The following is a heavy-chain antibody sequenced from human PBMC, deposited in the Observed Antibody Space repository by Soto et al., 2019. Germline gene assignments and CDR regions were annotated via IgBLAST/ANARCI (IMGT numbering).Heavy chain of an antibody. D-gene: IGHD3-10*01. Sequence: GGSLRLSCAASGFTFSSYGMHWVRQAPGKGLEWVAVIWYDGSNKYYADSVKGRFTISRDNSKNTPYLQMNSLRAEDTAVYYCARDQNMVRGVIHYYYYGMDVWGQGTTVTVSS. V-gene: IGHV3-33*01. J-gene: IGHJ6*02. CDR1: GFTFSSYG. CDR2: IWYDGSNK. CDR3: ARDQNMVRGVIHYYYYGMDV.